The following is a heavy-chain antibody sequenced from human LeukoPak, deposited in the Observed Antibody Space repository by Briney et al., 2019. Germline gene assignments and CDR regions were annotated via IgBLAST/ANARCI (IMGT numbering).Heavy chain of an antibody. J-gene: IGHJ1*01. CDR1: GYSFTGYF. D-gene: IGHD6-19*01. CDR3: ARDPGIAVSGKYLQH. Sequence: ASVKVSCKSSGYSFTGYFMHWVRQAPGQGLEWMGWIKLNSGDTNYAQKFQGRVTMTRDTSISTTYMEVSRLRSDDTAVYYCARDPGIAVSGKYLQHWGQGTLDTVSS. V-gene: IGHV1-2*02. CDR2: IKLNSGDT.